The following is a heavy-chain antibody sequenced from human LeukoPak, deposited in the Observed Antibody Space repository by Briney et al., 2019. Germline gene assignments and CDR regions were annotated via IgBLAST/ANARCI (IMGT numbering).Heavy chain of an antibody. CDR1: GYTFTSYA. J-gene: IGHJ4*02. CDR3: ARGPPWELHDY. V-gene: IGHV1-3*01. CDR2: INAGNGNT. D-gene: IGHD1-26*01. Sequence: ASVKVSCKASGYTFTSYAMHWVRQAPGQRLEWMGWINAGNGNTKYSQKFQGRVTITRDTSASTAYMELSSLRSGDTAVYYCARGPPWELHDYWGQGTLVTVSS.